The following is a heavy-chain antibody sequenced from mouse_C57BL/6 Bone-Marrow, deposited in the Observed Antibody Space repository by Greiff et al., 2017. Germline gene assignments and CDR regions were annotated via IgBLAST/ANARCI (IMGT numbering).Heavy chain of an antibody. CDR1: GYTFTNYW. Sequence: QVQLKESGAELVRPGTSVKMSCKASGYTFTNYWIGWAKQRPGHGLEWIGDIYPGGGYTNYTEKFKGKATLTANKSSSTAYMQFSSLTSEDSAIYYCARDGYYAWFAYWGQGTLVTVSA. V-gene: IGHV1-63*01. CDR2: IYPGGGYT. CDR3: ARDGYYAWFAY. J-gene: IGHJ3*01. D-gene: IGHD2-3*01.